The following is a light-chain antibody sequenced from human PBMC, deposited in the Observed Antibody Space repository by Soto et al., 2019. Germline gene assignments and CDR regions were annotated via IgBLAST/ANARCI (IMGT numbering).Light chain of an antibody. V-gene: IGKV3-15*01. CDR1: QSISRN. CDR2: DSS. J-gene: IGKJ3*01. CDR3: QQYSNWPL. Sequence: EIVMTQSPATLSVSPGENATLSCRASQSISRNLAWYRQKPGQTPRLLIYDSSTRATGVPARFRGSGYGTDFTLTISSLQSEDFAVYYCQQYSNWPLFGPGTKVDI.